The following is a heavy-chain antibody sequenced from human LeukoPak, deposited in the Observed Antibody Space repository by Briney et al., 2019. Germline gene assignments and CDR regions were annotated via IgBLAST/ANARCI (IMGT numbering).Heavy chain of an antibody. CDR1: GYTFTSYD. Sequence: ASVKVSCKASGYTFTSYDINWVRQATGQGLEWMGWMNPNSGNTGYAQKFQGRVTMTRNTSISTAYMELSSLRSEDTAVYYCARAATSQVVVEYYFDYWGQGTLVTVSS. D-gene: IGHD2-15*01. CDR3: ARAATSQVVVEYYFDY. V-gene: IGHV1-8*01. CDR2: MNPNSGNT. J-gene: IGHJ4*02.